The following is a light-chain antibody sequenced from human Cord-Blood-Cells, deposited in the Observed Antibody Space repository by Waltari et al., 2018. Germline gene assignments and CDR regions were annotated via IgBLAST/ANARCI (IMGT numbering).Light chain of an antibody. V-gene: IGKV1-39*01. Sequence: DIQMTQSPSSLSASVGDRVTITCRASQSISSYLNWNKQKPGKAPKLLIYAESSLQSGVPSRFSGSGSGTDFTLTISSLQPEDFATYYCQQSYSTPLTFGGGTKVEIK. CDR2: AES. J-gene: IGKJ4*01. CDR3: QQSYSTPLT. CDR1: QSISSY.